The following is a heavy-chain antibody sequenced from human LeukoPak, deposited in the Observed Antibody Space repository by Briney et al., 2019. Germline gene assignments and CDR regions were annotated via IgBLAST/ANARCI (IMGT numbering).Heavy chain of an antibody. D-gene: IGHD1-26*01. CDR1: GFIFTNYG. V-gene: IGHV3-30*18. CDR3: AEERASMGADAFDI. J-gene: IGHJ3*02. Sequence: GGSLRLSCAASGFIFTNYGMHWVRQAPGKGLEWVAIILFDGRIEYYVDSVKGRFTISRDKSKNTLYLQMNSLRPEDTAVYYCAEERASMGADAFDIWGQGTMVTVSS. CDR2: ILFDGRIE.